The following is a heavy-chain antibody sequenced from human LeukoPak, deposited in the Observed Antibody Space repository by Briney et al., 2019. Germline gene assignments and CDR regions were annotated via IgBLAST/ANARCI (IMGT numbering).Heavy chain of an antibody. D-gene: IGHD3-22*01. CDR1: GFTFSTYA. V-gene: IGHV3-23*01. CDR2: IRGSGDST. Sequence: PGRSLRLSWAASGFTFSTYAVNWVRQAPGKGLEWVSTIRGSGDSTYHADSVKGPITISRDNSKHTLYLQMGCVRANDTAVDYCARDRGRYYDRRGLYWGYYFDSWGQGILVTVST. J-gene: IGHJ4*02. CDR3: ARDRGRYYDRRGLYWGYYFDS.